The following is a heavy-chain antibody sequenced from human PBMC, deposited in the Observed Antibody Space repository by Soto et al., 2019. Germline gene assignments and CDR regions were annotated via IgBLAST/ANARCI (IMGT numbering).Heavy chain of an antibody. CDR3: AILNIAVAGTDY. V-gene: IGHV3-23*01. CDR2: ISGSGGST. CDR1: GFTFSSYA. D-gene: IGHD6-19*01. Sequence: HPGGSLRLSCAASGFTFSSYAMSWVRQAPGKGLEWVSAISGSGGSTYYADSVKGRFTISRDNSKNTLYLQMNSLRAEDTAVYYCAILNIAVAGTDYWGQGTLVTVSS. J-gene: IGHJ4*02.